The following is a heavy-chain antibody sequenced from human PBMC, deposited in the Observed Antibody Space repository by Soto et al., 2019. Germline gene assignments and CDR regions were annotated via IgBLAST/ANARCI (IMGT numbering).Heavy chain of an antibody. J-gene: IGHJ4*02. V-gene: IGHV3-30-3*01. CDR1: GFTFSDFE. D-gene: IGHD1-7*01. CDR3: ARRTGTASRFGY. Sequence: QVQLVESGGGVVQPGRSLRLSCSASGFTFSDFEMYWVRQAPGTGLDWVSFISYDGSNQYYAGSVKGRFTVSRDNSKNTLFLLMNSLRPEDTAVYFCARRTGTASRFGYWGQGTLVTVSS. CDR2: ISYDGSNQ.